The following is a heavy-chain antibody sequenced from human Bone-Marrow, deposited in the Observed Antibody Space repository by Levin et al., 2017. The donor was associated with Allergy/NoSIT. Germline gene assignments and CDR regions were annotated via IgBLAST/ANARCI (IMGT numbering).Heavy chain of an antibody. CDR2: ITGSGGST. D-gene: IGHD3-16*01. CDR3: AKDKFSTIGDAFDI. J-gene: IGHJ3*02. V-gene: IGHV3-23*01. CDR1: GFTFSSYV. Sequence: LSLTCAASGFTFSSYVMSWVRQAPGKGLEWVSLITGSGGSTYYIDSVEGRFTISRDNPKNTLFLQMNNLRAEDSAIYYCAKDKFSTIGDAFDIWGQGTMVTVSS.